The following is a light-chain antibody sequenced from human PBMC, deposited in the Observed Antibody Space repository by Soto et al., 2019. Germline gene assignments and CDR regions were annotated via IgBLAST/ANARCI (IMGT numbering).Light chain of an antibody. J-gene: IGKJ1*01. CDR3: QQYGSSPSA. V-gene: IGKV3-11*01. Sequence: EIVLTQSPATLSLSPGERATLSCRASQNINRYLAWYHQKPGQPPRLLIYDASTRATGIPARFSGSGSGTDFTLTISSLEPEDFAVYYCQQYGSSPSAFGQGTKVDIK. CDR1: QNINRY. CDR2: DAS.